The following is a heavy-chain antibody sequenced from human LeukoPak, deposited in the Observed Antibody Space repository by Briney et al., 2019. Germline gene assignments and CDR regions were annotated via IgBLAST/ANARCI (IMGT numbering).Heavy chain of an antibody. CDR1: GGTFSSYA. J-gene: IGHJ1*01. CDR2: IIPICGTA. V-gene: IGHV1-69*05. CDR3: ARGPAMYYDFWSGYEDTEYFQH. D-gene: IGHD3-3*01. Sequence: SVKVSCKASGGTFSSYAISWVRQAPGQGLEWIGGIIPICGTANYAQKFQGRVTITTDESTSTAYMELSSLRSEDTAVYYCARGPAMYYDFWSGYEDTEYFQHWGQGTLVTVSS.